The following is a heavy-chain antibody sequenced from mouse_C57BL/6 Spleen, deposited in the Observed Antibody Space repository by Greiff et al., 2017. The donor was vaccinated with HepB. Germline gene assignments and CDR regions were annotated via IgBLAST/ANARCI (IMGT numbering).Heavy chain of an antibody. V-gene: IGHV1-82*01. D-gene: IGHD2-4*01. CDR3: ARGARYDYEAFDAMDY. CDR1: GYAFSSSW. Sequence: VQLQQSGPELVKPGASVKISCKASGYAFSSSWMNWVKQRPGKGLEWIGRIYPGDGDTNYNGKFKGKATLTADKSSSTAYMQLSSLTSEDSAVYFCARGARYDYEAFDAMDYWGQGTSVTVSS. CDR2: IYPGDGDT. J-gene: IGHJ4*01.